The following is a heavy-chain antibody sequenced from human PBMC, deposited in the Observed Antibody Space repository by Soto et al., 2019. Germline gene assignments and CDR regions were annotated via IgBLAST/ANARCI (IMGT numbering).Heavy chain of an antibody. D-gene: IGHD3-3*01. J-gene: IGHJ6*02. Sequence: QVQLVQSGAEVKKPGSSVKVSCKASGGTFNRYAISWVRQAPGQGLEWMGGIIPIFGIGNDAQRFQGRVTITADESTGTAYMELSSLRSEDTGVYYCARSAITLFGVVSITTNYYSEMDVWGQGTTVTVSS. V-gene: IGHV1-69*01. CDR3: ARSAITLFGVVSITTNYYSEMDV. CDR2: IIPIFGIG. CDR1: GGTFNRYA.